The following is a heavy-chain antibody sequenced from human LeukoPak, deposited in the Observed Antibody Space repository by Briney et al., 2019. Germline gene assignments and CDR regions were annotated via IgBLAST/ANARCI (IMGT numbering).Heavy chain of an antibody. V-gene: IGHV1-2*02. Sequence: ASVKVSCKASGYDFTSFGISWVRQAPGQGLEWMGTINPNTGATKTAQKFQGRVTMTGDTSINTASMELTSLTSGDAAVYYCARVPIEWSNLYFDYWGQGTHVTVSS. CDR3: ARVPIEWSNLYFDY. D-gene: IGHD2-8*01. J-gene: IGHJ4*02. CDR2: INPNTGAT. CDR1: GYDFTSFG.